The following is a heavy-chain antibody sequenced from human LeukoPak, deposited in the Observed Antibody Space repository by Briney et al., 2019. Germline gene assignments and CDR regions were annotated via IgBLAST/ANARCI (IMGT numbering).Heavy chain of an antibody. Sequence: GESLKISCKGSGYSFTSYWIGWVRQVPGKGLEWMGLIYPYDSDTRYSPSFQGQVTISVDKSISTAYLQWTSLKASDTALYFCARGPDGAYYFDSWGQGTLVSVSS. D-gene: IGHD1-14*01. CDR1: GYSFTSYW. J-gene: IGHJ4*02. CDR2: IYPYDSDT. CDR3: ARGPDGAYYFDS. V-gene: IGHV5-51*01.